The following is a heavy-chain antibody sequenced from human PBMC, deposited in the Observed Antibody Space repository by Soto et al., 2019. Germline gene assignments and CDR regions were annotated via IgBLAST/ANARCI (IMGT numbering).Heavy chain of an antibody. J-gene: IGHJ6*02. CDR1: GFTFSSYG. CDR2: ISYDGSNK. D-gene: IGHD6-13*01. Sequence: PGGSLRLSCAASGFTFSSYGMHWVRQAPGKGLEWVAVISYDGSNKYYADSVKGRFTISRDNSKNTLYLQMNSLRAEDTAVYYCARDVSGYSSSWHQTGGMDVWGQGTTVTVSS. CDR3: ARDVSGYSSSWHQTGGMDV. V-gene: IGHV3-30*03.